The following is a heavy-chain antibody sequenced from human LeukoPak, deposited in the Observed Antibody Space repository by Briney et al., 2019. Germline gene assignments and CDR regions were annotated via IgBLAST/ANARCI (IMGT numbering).Heavy chain of an antibody. CDR2: INPSGGST. J-gene: IGHJ4*02. D-gene: IGHD3-9*01. V-gene: IGHV1-46*01. Sequence: ASVKVSCKASGYTFTSYYMHWVRQAPGQGLEWMGIINPSGGSTSYAQKFQGRVTMTRDMSTSTVYMELSSLRSEDTAVYYCARGELRYFDWLSSRAPPLDYWGQGTLVTVSS. CDR3: ARGELRYFDWLSSRAPPLDY. CDR1: GYTFTSYY.